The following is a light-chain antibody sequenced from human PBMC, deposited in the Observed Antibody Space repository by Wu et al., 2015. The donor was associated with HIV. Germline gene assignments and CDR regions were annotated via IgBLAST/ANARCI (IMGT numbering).Light chain of an antibody. Sequence: DIQMTQSPSSLSASVGDRVTITCRASQSISRYLNWYQQKPGKAPKLLIYAASSLQSGVPSRFSGSGSGTDFTLTISSLQPEDFATYYCQQSYSTLALTFGGGTKVESK. J-gene: IGKJ4*01. CDR2: AAS. CDR3: QQSYSTLALT. V-gene: IGKV1-39*01. CDR1: QSISRY.